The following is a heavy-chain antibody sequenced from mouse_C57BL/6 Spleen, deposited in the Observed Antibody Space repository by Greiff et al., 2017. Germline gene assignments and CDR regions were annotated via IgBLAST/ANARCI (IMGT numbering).Heavy chain of an antibody. D-gene: IGHD1-1*01. J-gene: IGHJ3*01. V-gene: IGHV5-4*01. Sequence: EVQLVESGGGLVKPGGSLKLSCAASGFTFSSYAMSWVRQTPEKRLEWVATISDGGSFTYYPDNVKGRFTISRDNAKNNLYLQMSHLKSEDTAMYYCARSLLLPAWFAYGGQGTLVTVSA. CDR3: ARSLLLPAWFAY. CDR2: ISDGGSFT. CDR1: GFTFSSYA.